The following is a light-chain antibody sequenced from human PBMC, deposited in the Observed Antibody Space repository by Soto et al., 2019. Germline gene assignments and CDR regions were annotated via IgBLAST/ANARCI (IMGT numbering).Light chain of an antibody. CDR1: QSVGSY. CDR2: DTS. Sequence: EIVLTQSPATLSLSPGERATLSCRASQSVGSYFAWYQQKPGQTPRLLIYDTSNRATGIPARFSGSGSGTDFALTISSLAPEDFSGYYCQQRTNWQWTSGQGTKVDI. J-gene: IGKJ1*01. CDR3: QQRTNWQWT. V-gene: IGKV3-11*01.